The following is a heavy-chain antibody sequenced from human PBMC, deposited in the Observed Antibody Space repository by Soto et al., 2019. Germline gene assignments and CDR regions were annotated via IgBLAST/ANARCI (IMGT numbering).Heavy chain of an antibody. CDR2: IYYSGST. V-gene: IGHV4-61*01. CDR1: GGSVSSGSYY. J-gene: IGHJ4*02. Sequence: QVQLQESGPGLVKPSETLSLTCTVSGGSVSSGSYYWSWIRQPPGKGLEWIGYIYYSGSTNYNPSLKSRVTISVDTSKNQFSLKLSSVTAADTAVYYCARGFARTAGFDYWGQGTLVTVSS. CDR3: ARGFARTAGFDY. D-gene: IGHD6-6*01.